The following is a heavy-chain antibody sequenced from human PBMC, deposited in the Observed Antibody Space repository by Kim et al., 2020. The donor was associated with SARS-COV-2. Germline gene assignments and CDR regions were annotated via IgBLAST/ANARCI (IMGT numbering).Heavy chain of an antibody. CDR1: GFSVSDNY. V-gene: IGHV3-53*01. CDR2: IYSGGSA. Sequence: GGSLRLSCAASGFSVSDNYMSGVRQAPGKGLEWVSIIYSGGSAYYADSVKGRLTISRHNSKNTLYLQMNSLRAEDTAVYFCARGITGATPLYYYYMDVWGKGTTVTVSS. J-gene: IGHJ6*03. CDR3: ARGITGATPLYYYYMDV. D-gene: IGHD1-20*01.